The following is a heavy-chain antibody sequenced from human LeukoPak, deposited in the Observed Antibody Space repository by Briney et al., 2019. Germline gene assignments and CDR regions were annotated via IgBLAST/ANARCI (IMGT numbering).Heavy chain of an antibody. J-gene: IGHJ4*02. Sequence: GGSLRLSCAASGLTFSSYAMHWVRQAPGKGLEWVAVISYDGSNKYYADSVKGRFTISRDNSKNTLYLQMNSLRAEDTAVYYCARGLEWSDGSGSYYNYFDYWGQGTLVTVSS. CDR3: ARGLEWSDGSGSYYNYFDY. CDR2: ISYDGSNK. CDR1: GLTFSSYA. D-gene: IGHD3-10*01. V-gene: IGHV3-30*04.